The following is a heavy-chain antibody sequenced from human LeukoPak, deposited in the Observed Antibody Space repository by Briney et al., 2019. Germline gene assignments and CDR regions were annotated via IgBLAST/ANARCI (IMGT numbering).Heavy chain of an antibody. J-gene: IGHJ4*02. V-gene: IGHV4-39*01. D-gene: IGHD6-6*01. CDR1: GGSISSGGYY. CDR3: ARLLVSSLHYFDY. Sequence: PSETLSLTCTVSGGSISSGGYYWGWIRQPPGKGLEWIGSIYYSGSTYYNPSLKSRVTISVDTSKNQFSLKLSSVTAADTAVYYCARLLVSSLHYFDYWGQGTLVTVSS. CDR2: IYYSGST.